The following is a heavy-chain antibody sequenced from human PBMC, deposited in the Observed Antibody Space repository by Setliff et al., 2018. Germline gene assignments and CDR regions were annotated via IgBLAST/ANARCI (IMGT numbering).Heavy chain of an antibody. CDR1: GGSIGPHY. J-gene: IGHJ4*02. CDR3: ARGQATSSRSSLVY. V-gene: IGHV4-59*11. D-gene: IGHD6-6*01. CDR2: IYHSGGT. Sequence: SETLSLTCTVSGGSIGPHYWSWIRQAPGKGLEWIGHIYHSGGTSYNPSLKSRVTISVDTSKNQFSLNLSSVTAADTAVYYCARGQATSSRSSLVYWGQGILVTVSS.